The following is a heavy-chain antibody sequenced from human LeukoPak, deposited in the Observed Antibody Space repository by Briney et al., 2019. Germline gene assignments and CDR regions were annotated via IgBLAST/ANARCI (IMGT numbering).Heavy chain of an antibody. J-gene: IGHJ3*02. V-gene: IGHV1-18*01. CDR1: GYTLTSHG. Sequence: GASVKVSCKASGYTLTSHGISWVRQAPGQGLEWMGWIGAYNGNTNYAQKFQGRVIMTTDTSTRTAYMELRSLRSDDTAVYYCVRDRDHAFDIWGQGTRVTVFS. CDR2: IGAYNGNT. CDR3: VRDRDHAFDI. D-gene: IGHD5-24*01.